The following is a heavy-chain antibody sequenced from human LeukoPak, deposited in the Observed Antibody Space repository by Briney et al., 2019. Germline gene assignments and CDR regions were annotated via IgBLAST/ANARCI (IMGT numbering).Heavy chain of an antibody. J-gene: IGHJ4*02. CDR2: IRYNGNNQ. V-gene: IGHV3-30*02. Sequence: GGSLRLSCAASGFTFNNYGMHWVRQAPGKGLEWVAFIRYNGNNQYYADSVKGRFTISRDNSKNTLYLQMNSLRAEDTAMYYCAKKDGGRGEGTFDYWGQGTLVTVSS. CDR1: GFTFNNYG. D-gene: IGHD3-10*01. CDR3: AKKDGGRGEGTFDY.